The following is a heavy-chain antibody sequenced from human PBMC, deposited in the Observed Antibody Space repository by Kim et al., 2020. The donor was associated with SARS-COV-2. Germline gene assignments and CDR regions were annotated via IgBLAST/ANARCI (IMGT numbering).Heavy chain of an antibody. D-gene: IGHD3-10*01. Sequence: ASVKVSCKASGYTFTSYGISWVRQAPGQGLEWMGWISAYNGNTNYAQKLQGRVTMTTDTSTSTAYMELRSLRSDDTAVYYCASAYYYGSGSQTNYYYYGMDVWGQGTTVTVSS. CDR1: GYTFTSYG. J-gene: IGHJ6*02. CDR3: ASAYYYGSGSQTNYYYYGMDV. V-gene: IGHV1-18*04. CDR2: ISAYNGNT.